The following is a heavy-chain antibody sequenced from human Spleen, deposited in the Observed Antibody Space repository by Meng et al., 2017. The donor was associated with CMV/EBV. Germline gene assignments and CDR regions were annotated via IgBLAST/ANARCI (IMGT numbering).Heavy chain of an antibody. J-gene: IGHJ5*01. CDR1: GGSFSGYY. CDR2: INHSGST. Sequence: SQTLSLTCAVYGGSFSGYYWSWIRQPPGKGLEWIGEINHSGSTNYNPSLKSRVTISVDTSKNQFSLKLSSVTAADTAVYYCASLDFWGGLLDSWGQGTLVTVSS. D-gene: IGHD3-3*01. CDR3: ASLDFWGGLLDS. V-gene: IGHV4-34*01.